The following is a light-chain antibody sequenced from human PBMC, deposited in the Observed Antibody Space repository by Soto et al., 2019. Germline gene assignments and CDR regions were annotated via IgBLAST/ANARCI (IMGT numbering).Light chain of an antibody. J-gene: IGKJ1*01. CDR3: QQCAKSST. V-gene: IGKV1-5*01. CDR1: HNIERW. CDR2: DAT. Sequence: IQMTQSPSTLSASVGDRVTITCRASHNIERWMAWYQQKRGRAPSLLIFDATTLHSGFPSRFSGGGSGTEFTLTINGIQPDDFATYYCQQCAKSSTFGQGTTVEIK.